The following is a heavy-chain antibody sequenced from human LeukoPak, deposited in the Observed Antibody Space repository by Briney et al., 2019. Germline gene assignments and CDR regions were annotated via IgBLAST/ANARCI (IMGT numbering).Heavy chain of an antibody. V-gene: IGHV3-7*01. Sequence: GGSLGLSCAASGFTFSSYWMSWVRQAPGKGLEWVANIKQDGSEKYYVDSAKGRFTISRDNAKNSLYLQMNSLSAEDTAVYYCARCGESNFWSGYTFDYWGQGTLVTVSS. CDR2: IKQDGSEK. CDR1: GFTFSSYW. CDR3: ARCGESNFWSGYTFDY. D-gene: IGHD3-3*01. J-gene: IGHJ4*02.